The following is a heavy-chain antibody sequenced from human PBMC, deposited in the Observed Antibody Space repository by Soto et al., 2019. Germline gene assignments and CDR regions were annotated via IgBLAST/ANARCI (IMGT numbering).Heavy chain of an antibody. J-gene: IGHJ6*02. Sequence: SQTLSLTCAIPGDSVSSNSAAWNWIRQSPSSGLEWLVRPYYRSKWYNDYAVSVKSRITINPDTSKNQFSLQLNSVTPEDTAVYYCARVNWNLGYYGMDVWGQGTTVTVSS. CDR3: ARVNWNLGYYGMDV. D-gene: IGHD1-7*01. CDR2: PYYRSKWYN. V-gene: IGHV6-1*01. CDR1: GDSVSSNSAA.